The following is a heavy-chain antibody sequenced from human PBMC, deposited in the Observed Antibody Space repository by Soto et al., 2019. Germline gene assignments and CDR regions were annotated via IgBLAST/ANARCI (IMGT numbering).Heavy chain of an antibody. D-gene: IGHD5-18*01. CDR2: IYYSGST. CDR3: AREPIGYSYGRKLGGFDY. V-gene: IGHV4-31*03. CDR1: GGSISSGGYY. J-gene: IGHJ4*02. Sequence: SETLSLTCTVSGGSISSGGYYWSWIRQHPGKGLEWIGYIYYSGSTYYNPSLKSRVTISVDTSKNQFSLKLSSVTAADTAVYYCAREPIGYSYGRKLGGFDYWGQGTLVTVSS.